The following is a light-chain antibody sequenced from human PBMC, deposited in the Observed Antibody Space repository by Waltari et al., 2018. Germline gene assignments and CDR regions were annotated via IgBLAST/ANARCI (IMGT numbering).Light chain of an antibody. Sequence: QSVLTQPPSVSGAPGQTVTIPCTGSSSHTGADYEAHRYQQLPGAAPKLLIYGNNNRPSGVPDRFSGSKSGTSASLAITGLQAEDEADYYCQSFDTSLSGYVFGSGTRVTVL. CDR1: SSHTGADYE. V-gene: IGLV1-40*01. CDR2: GNN. CDR3: QSFDTSLSGYV. J-gene: IGLJ1*01.